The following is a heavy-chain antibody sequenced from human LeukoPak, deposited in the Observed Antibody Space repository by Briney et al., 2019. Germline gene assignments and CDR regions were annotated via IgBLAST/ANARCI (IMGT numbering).Heavy chain of an antibody. J-gene: IGHJ4*02. Sequence: GGSLRLSCAASGFTVSSNYMSWVRQAPGKGLEWVSGISWNSGSIGYADSVKGRFTISRDNAKNSLYLQMNSLRAEDTALYYCAKGYSSGWVYYFDYWGQGTLVTVSS. CDR2: ISWNSGSI. CDR1: GFTVSSNY. CDR3: AKGYSSGWVYYFDY. V-gene: IGHV3-9*01. D-gene: IGHD6-19*01.